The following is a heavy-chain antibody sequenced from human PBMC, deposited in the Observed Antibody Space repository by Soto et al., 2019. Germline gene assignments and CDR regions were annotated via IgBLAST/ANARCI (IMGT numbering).Heavy chain of an antibody. CDR3: ARVSILGSGMDV. Sequence: PSETLSLTCTVSGGSISSGGYYWSWIRQHPGKGLEWIGYIYYSGITYYNPSLKSRVTISVDTSKNQFSPKLSSVTAADTAVYYCARVSILGSGMDVWGQGTTVTVSS. CDR2: IYYSGIT. J-gene: IGHJ6*02. V-gene: IGHV4-31*03. D-gene: IGHD6-6*01. CDR1: GGSISSGGYY.